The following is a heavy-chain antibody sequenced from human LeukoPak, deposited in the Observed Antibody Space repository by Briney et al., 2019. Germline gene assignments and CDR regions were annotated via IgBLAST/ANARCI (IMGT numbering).Heavy chain of an antibody. CDR2: ISWNSGSI. Sequence: GGSLRLPCAASGFTFDDYAMHWVRQAPGKGLEWVSGISWNSGSIGYADSVKGRFTISRDNAKNSLYLQMNSLRAEDTALYYCAKATYYDILTGYYGYWGQGTLVTVSS. J-gene: IGHJ4*02. CDR1: GFTFDDYA. CDR3: AKATYYDILTGYYGY. V-gene: IGHV3-9*01. D-gene: IGHD3-9*01.